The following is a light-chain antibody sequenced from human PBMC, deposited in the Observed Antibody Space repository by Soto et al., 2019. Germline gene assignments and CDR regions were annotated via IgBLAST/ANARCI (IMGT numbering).Light chain of an antibody. V-gene: IGKV1-5*01. CDR2: DAS. CDR3: QQYNSYLWT. CDR1: QSILTW. J-gene: IGKJ1*01. Sequence: DIQMTQSPSTLSASVGDRVAITCRASQSILTWLAWYQQKPGKAPKLLIYDASSLESGVPSRFSGSGSGTEFTLTISSLQPDDFASYYCQQYNSYLWTFGQGTKVDI.